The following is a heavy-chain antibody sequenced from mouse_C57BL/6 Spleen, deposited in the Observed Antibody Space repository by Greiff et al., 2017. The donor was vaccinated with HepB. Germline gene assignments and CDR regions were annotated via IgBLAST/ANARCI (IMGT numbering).Heavy chain of an antibody. CDR2: INPGSGGT. Sequence: VQLQQSGAELVRPGTSVKVSCKASGYAFTNYLIEWVKQRPGQGLEWIGVINPGSGGTNYNEKFKGKATLTADKSSSTAYMQLSSLTSEDSAVYFYAREDGYYLGYAMDYWGQGTSVTVSS. CDR3: AREDGYYLGYAMDY. J-gene: IGHJ4*01. D-gene: IGHD2-3*01. CDR1: GYAFTNYL. V-gene: IGHV1-54*01.